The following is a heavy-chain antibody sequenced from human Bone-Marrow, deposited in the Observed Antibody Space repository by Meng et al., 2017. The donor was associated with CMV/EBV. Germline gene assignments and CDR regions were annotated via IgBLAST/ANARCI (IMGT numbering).Heavy chain of an antibody. CDR1: GYTFTGYY. J-gene: IGHJ6*02. D-gene: IGHD1-26*01. CDR2: INPNSGGT. CDR3: AREKYSGSYYYGMDF. Sequence: ASVKVSCKASGYTFTGYYMHWVRQAPGQGLEWMGWINPNSGGTNYAQKFQGRVTMTRDTSISTAYMELSRLRSDDTAVYYCAREKYSGSYYYGMDFWGQGTTVTVSS. V-gene: IGHV1-2*02.